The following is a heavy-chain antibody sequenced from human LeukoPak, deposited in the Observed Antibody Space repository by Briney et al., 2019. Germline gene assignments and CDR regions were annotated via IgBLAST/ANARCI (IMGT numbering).Heavy chain of an antibody. CDR2: ISSSSSYI. D-gene: IGHD6-13*01. CDR3: ARSFLSIAAAVRDY. J-gene: IGHJ4*02. Sequence: GGSLRQTCADSGFTFSSYSMNWVRQPPGKELEWVSSISSSSSYIYYAGSVKGRFIISRDNAKNTLSLPMNSLQDEDTAVYYCARSFLSIAAAVRDYWGQGTLVTV. V-gene: IGHV3-21*01. CDR1: GFTFSSYS.